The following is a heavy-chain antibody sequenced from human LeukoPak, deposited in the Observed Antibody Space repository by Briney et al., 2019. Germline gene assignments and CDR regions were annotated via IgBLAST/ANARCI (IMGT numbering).Heavy chain of an antibody. D-gene: IGHD3-3*01. Sequence: SETLSLTCTVSGGSISSHYWSWIRQPPGKGLGWIGYIYTSGSTNYNPSLKSRVTISVDTSKNQFSLKLSSVTAADTAVYYCARSSFGYDFWSGQAFDYWGQGTLVTVSS. CDR2: IYTSGST. V-gene: IGHV4-4*09. CDR1: GGSISSHY. J-gene: IGHJ4*02. CDR3: ARSSFGYDFWSGQAFDY.